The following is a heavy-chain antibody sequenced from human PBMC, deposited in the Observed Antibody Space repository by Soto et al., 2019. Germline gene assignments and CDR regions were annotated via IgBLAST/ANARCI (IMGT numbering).Heavy chain of an antibody. CDR3: ARGGEDCSGGSCYRDNWFDP. Sequence: QVQLVQSGAEVKKPGASVKVSCKASGYTFTSYDINWVRQATGQGLEWMGWMNPNSGNTGYAQKFQGRVTMTRNTSRSTAYMELSSLRSEDTAVYYCARGGEDCSGGSCYRDNWFDPWGEGTLVTVSS. J-gene: IGHJ5*02. D-gene: IGHD2-15*01. CDR1: GYTFTSYD. V-gene: IGHV1-8*01. CDR2: MNPNSGNT.